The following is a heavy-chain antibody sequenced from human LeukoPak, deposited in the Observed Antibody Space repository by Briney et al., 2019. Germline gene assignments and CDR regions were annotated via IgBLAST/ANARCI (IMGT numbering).Heavy chain of an antibody. D-gene: IGHD6-13*01. J-gene: IGHJ4*02. CDR1: GGTFSSYA. CDR3: ARSYSSSWYYFDY. CDR2: IIPIFGTA. V-gene: IGHV1-69*05. Sequence: SVKVSCKASGGTFSSYAISWVRQAPGQGLEGVGRIIPIFGTANYAQKFQGRVTVTTDESTSTAYMELSSLRSEDTAVYYCARSYSSSWYYFDYWGQGTLVTVSS.